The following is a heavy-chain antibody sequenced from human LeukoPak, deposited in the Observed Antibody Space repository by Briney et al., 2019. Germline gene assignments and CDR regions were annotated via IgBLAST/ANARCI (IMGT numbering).Heavy chain of an antibody. CDR1: GFTFRNPL. J-gene: IGHJ4*02. V-gene: IGHV3-15*01. CDR2: IKSKTDGGTT. Sequence: GSLRLPCAASGFTFRNPLVNLVRQAPGKGLEWVGPIKSKTDGGTTDYAAPVKGRFTISRDDSKNTLYLQMNSLKTEDTAVYYCTTDDDFWSGYPDYWGQGTLVTVSS. D-gene: IGHD3-3*01. CDR3: TTDDDFWSGYPDY.